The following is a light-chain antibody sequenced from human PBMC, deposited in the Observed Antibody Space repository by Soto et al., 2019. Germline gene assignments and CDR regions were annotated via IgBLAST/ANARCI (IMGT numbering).Light chain of an antibody. V-gene: IGKV4-1*01. CDR1: QSILYSSNNKNY. Sequence: DIVMTQSPDSLAVSLGERATINCKSSQSILYSSNNKNYLAWYQQKPGQPPKLLIYWASTRESGVPDRISGSGSGTDFTLTISSLQAEDVAVYYCQQYFSNTLTFGGGTKVEMK. J-gene: IGKJ4*01. CDR2: WAS. CDR3: QQYFSNTLT.